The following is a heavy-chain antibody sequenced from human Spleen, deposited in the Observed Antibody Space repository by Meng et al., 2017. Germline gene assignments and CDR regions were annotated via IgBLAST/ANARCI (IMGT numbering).Heavy chain of an antibody. V-gene: IGHV4-39*01. CDR3: ARNLPSTTVAWFDP. D-gene: IGHD4-23*01. Sequence: QRQLRDSGSGLVKPSQPLSPTCTFSGGSISSSTYYWGWIRQPPGKGLEWIGSIYYSGSTYYNPSLNSRVTISVDTSKNQFSLKLRSVTAADTAVYYCARNLPSTTVAWFDPWGQGTLVTVSS. J-gene: IGHJ5*02. CDR1: GGSISSSTYY. CDR2: IYYSGST.